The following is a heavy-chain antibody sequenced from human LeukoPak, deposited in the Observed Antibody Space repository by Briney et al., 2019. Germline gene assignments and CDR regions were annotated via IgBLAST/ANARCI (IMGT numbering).Heavy chain of an antibody. CDR3: ARHEGYCSGGSCFQFDY. J-gene: IGHJ4*02. D-gene: IGHD2-15*01. CDR1: GGSISSYY. V-gene: IGHV4-59*08. CDR2: IYYSGST. Sequence: PSETLSLTCTVSGGSISSYYWSWIRQPPGKGLEWIGYIYYSGSTNYNPSLKSRVTISVDTSKNQFSLKLSSVTAADTAVYYCARHEGYCSGGSCFQFDYWGQGTLVTVSS.